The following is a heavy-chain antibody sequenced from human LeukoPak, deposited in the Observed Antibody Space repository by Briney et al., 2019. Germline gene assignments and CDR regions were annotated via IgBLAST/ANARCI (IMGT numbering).Heavy chain of an antibody. CDR3: VWSSTWEKRFYLDQ. CDR1: GFTFSSYA. CDR2: ITPSID. D-gene: IGHD6-6*01. V-gene: IGHV3-15*01. J-gene: IGHJ4*02. Sequence: TGGSLRLSCAASGFTFSSYAMSWVRQAPGKGLEWVGRITPSIDEYAAPVKGRFSISRDDSKSMVYLQMSSLVTDDTAVYYCVWSSTWEKRFYLDQWGQGTLVTVSS.